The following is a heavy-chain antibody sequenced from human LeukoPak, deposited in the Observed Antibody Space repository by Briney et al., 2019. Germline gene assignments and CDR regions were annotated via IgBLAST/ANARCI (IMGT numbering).Heavy chain of an antibody. J-gene: IGHJ4*02. CDR2: IYSGGRT. D-gene: IGHD3-3*01. CDR3: ARTWSGTQYYFDY. Sequence: GGSLRLSCASSGFTVSSNYMSWVRDAPGKGREWVSIIYSGGRTYYAESVKDRFTISRDNSKNTLYLQMNSMRAEDTAVYYCARTWSGTQYYFDYWGQGTLVTVSS. CDR1: GFTVSSNY. V-gene: IGHV3-66*01.